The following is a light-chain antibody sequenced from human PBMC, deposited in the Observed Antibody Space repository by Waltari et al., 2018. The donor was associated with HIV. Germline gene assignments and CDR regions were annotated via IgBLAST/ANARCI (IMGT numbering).Light chain of an antibody. CDR3: QVWDRGSDHYV. CDR1: NTGSKS. CDR2: YDS. Sequence: SYVLTQPPSVSVAPGKTARISCEGDNTGSKSEHWYQQKPGKATVVVMYYDSDRPSGIPERFSGSKSGNTATLTISRVEAGDEADYYCQVWDRGSDHYVFGTGTKVTVV. V-gene: IGLV3-21*04. J-gene: IGLJ1*01.